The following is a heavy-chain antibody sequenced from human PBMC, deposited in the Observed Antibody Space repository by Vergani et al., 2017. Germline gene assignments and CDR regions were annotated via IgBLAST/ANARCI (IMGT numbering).Heavy chain of an antibody. Sequence: EVQLVESGGGLIHPGGSLRLSCEGSGFSFSGYWMHWVRQSPEKGLVWVSRINSDGSSTSYADSVKGRFTISRDNAKNTLYLQMNSLRAEDTAVYYCARGPYGSSWYKAPLDYWGQGTLVTVSS. CDR2: INSDGSST. CDR1: GFSFSGYW. V-gene: IGHV3-74*01. CDR3: ARGPYGSSWYKAPLDY. J-gene: IGHJ4*02. D-gene: IGHD6-13*01.